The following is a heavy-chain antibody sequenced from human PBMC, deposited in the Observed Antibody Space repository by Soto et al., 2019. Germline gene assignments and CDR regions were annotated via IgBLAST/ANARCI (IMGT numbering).Heavy chain of an antibody. CDR1: GYTFTSYY. CDR3: ARALVQLEPFDY. Sequence: WASVKVSCKASGYTFTSYYMHWVLQAPGQGLEWMGIINPSGGSTSYAQKFQGRVTMTRDTSTSTVYMELSSLRSEDTAVYYCARALVQLEPFDYWGQGTLVTVSS. J-gene: IGHJ4*02. D-gene: IGHD1-1*01. CDR2: INPSGGST. V-gene: IGHV1-46*01.